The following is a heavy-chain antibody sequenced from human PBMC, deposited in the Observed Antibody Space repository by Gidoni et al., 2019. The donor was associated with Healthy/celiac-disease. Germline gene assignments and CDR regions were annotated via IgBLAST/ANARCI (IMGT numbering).Heavy chain of an antibody. J-gene: IGHJ3*02. CDR2: ISGSGGST. CDR1: GFTFSSYA. Sequence: EVQLLESGGGLVQPGGSLRLSCAASGFTFSSYAMSWVRQDPGKGLEWVSAISGSGGSTYYADSVKGRFTISRDNSKNTLYLQMNSLRAEDTAVYYCAKEHNIITMVRGVTVAFDIWGQGTMVTVSS. D-gene: IGHD3-10*01. CDR3: AKEHNIITMVRGVTVAFDI. V-gene: IGHV3-23*01.